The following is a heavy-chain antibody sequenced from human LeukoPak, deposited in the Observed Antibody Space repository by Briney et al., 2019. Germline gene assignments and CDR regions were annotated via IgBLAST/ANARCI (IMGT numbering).Heavy chain of an antibody. J-gene: IGHJ4*02. D-gene: IGHD4-11*01. CDR2: IYHGGST. CDR1: GYSISSGYY. Sequence: SETLSLTCTVSGYSISSGYYWGWIRQPPGKGLEWIGSIYHGGSTYYNPSLKSRVTISVDTSKNQFSLKLSSVTAADTAVYYCAVARAKGYSRFDYWGQGTLVTVSS. V-gene: IGHV4-38-2*02. CDR3: AVARAKGYSRFDY.